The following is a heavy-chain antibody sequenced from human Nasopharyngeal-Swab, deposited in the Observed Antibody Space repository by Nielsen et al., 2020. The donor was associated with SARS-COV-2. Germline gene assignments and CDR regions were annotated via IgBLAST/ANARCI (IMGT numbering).Heavy chain of an antibody. V-gene: IGHV3-30*18. J-gene: IGHJ4*02. CDR1: GFTFSSYG. D-gene: IGHD6-19*01. CDR2: ISYDGSNK. Sequence: GESLKISCAASGFTFSSYGMHWVRQAPGKGLEWVAVISYDGSNKYYADSVKGRFTISRDNSKNTLYLQMNSLRAEDTAVYYCAKQGEYSSGWYRGSLLYFDYWGQGTLVTVSS. CDR3: AKQGEYSSGWYRGSLLYFDY.